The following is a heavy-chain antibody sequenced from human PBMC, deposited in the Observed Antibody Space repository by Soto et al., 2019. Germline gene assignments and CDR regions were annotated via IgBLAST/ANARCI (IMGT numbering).Heavy chain of an antibody. CDR2: IYYSGST. Sequence: PSETLSLTCTVSGGSISSGGYYRSWIRQHPGKGLEWIGYIYYSGSTYYNPSLKSRVTISVDTSKNQFSLKLSSVTAADTAVYYCASGYDSSGYYSFDYWGQGTLVTVS. D-gene: IGHD3-22*01. V-gene: IGHV4-31*03. CDR1: GGSISSGGYY. CDR3: ASGYDSSGYYSFDY. J-gene: IGHJ4*02.